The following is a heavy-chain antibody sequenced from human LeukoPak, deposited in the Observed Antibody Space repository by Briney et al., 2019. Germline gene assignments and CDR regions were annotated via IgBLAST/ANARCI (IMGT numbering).Heavy chain of an antibody. J-gene: IGHJ3*02. CDR3: ARGRGRVAGTVKINDAFDI. D-gene: IGHD6-19*01. CDR1: GYSFTGYY. CDR2: INPNSGGT. V-gene: IGHV1-2*02. Sequence: ASVKVSCKASGYSFTGYYMHWVRQAPGQGLEWMGWINPNSGGTNYAQKFQGRVTMTRDTSISTAYMELSRLRSDDTAVYYCARGRGRVAGTVKINDAFDIWGQGTMVTVSS.